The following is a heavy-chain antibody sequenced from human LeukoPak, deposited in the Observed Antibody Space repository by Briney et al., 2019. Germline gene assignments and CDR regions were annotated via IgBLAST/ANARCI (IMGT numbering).Heavy chain of an antibody. D-gene: IGHD6-19*01. V-gene: IGHV4-59*01. CDR3: ARVAVAAREYFDY. CDR2: IYYSGST. CDR1: GASISGYY. Sequence: SETLSLTCTVSGASISGYYWSWIRQSPGKGLEWIGYIYYSGSTNYNPSLKSRVTISVDTSKNQFSLKLSSVTAADTAVYYCARVAVAAREYFDYWGQGTLVTVSS. J-gene: IGHJ4*02.